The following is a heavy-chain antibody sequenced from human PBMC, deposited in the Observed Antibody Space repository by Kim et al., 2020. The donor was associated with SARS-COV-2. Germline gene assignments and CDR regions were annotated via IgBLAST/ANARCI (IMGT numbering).Heavy chain of an antibody. J-gene: IGHJ4*02. D-gene: IGHD2-8*01. CDR3: ARTSYAGQFDY. V-gene: IGHV2-5*01. CDR2: K. Sequence: KRYSPSLKSSLPVTKDTSKNQVVLTMTNMDPVDTATYYCARTSYAGQFDYWGQGTLVTVSS.